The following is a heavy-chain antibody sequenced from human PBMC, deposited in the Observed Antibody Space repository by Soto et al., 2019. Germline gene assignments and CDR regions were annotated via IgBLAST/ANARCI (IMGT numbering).Heavy chain of an antibody. D-gene: IGHD1-1*01. J-gene: IGHJ6*02. CDR1: GGTFSSYA. Sequence: QVQLVQSGAEVKKTGSSVKVSCQASGGTFSSYAISWVRQSPGQGLEWMGGIITIFGTANYAQKFQGRVTITAEESTSTAYMELSSLRSEDTAGYYCATQLRPSMDVWGQGTTVTVSS. V-gene: IGHV1-69*12. CDR2: IITIFGTA. CDR3: ATQLRPSMDV.